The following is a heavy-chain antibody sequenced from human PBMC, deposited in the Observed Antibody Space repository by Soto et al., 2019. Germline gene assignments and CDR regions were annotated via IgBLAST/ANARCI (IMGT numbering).Heavy chain of an antibody. CDR3: ASVPSP. CDR1: GGSISSYY. J-gene: IGHJ5*02. V-gene: IGHV4-59*12. CDR2: IYHSGST. Sequence: SETLSLTCTVSGGSISSYYWSWIRQPPGKGLEWIGYIYHSGSTYYNPSLKSRVTISVDRSKNQFSLKLSSVTAADTALYYCASVPSPWGQGTLVTVSS.